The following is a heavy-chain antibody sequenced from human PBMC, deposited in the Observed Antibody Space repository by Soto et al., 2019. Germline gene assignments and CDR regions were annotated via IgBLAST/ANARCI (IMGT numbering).Heavy chain of an antibody. V-gene: IGHV3-23*01. J-gene: IGHJ4*02. Sequence: EVQLLESGGGLVQPGGSLRLSCAAPGFTFSNYAMNWVRQAPGKGLEWVSVISGSGGSTYYADSVKGRFTISRDNSKNTLYLQMNSLIGEDTVVYYCAGRSSGWYFDYGGQGTLVTVSS. CDR3: AGRSSGWYFDY. CDR2: ISGSGGST. D-gene: IGHD6-19*01. CDR1: GFTFSNYA.